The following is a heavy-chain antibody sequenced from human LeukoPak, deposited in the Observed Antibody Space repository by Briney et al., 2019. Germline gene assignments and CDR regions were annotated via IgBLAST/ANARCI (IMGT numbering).Heavy chain of an antibody. CDR1: GDSVSSNSAA. D-gene: IGHD3-10*01. V-gene: IGHV6-1*01. CDR2: TYYRSKWYN. CDR3: ARDGRRLLWFGELLGSWYFDY. J-gene: IGHJ4*02. Sequence: SQTLSLTCAISGDSVSSNSAAWNWIRQSPSRGLEWLGRTYYRSKWYNDYAVSVKSRITINPDTSKNQFSLQLNSVTPEDTAVYYCARDGRRLLWFGELLGSWYFDYWGQGTLVTVSS.